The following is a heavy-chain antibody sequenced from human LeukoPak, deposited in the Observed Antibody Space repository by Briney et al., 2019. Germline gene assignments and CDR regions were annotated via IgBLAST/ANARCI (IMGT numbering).Heavy chain of an antibody. J-gene: IGHJ6*04. V-gene: IGHV4-4*02. Sequence: PSGTLSLTCAVSSDSIRSNNWWSGVRQPPGKGREWIGEIYHSGSTNYNPSLKSRVTISADTSKNQLSLKLSSVTAADTAVYYCVRVPFAFYGMEVWGKGTTVSVSS. CDR2: IYHSGST. CDR1: SDSIRSNNW. D-gene: IGHD4/OR15-4a*01. CDR3: VRVPFAFYGMEV.